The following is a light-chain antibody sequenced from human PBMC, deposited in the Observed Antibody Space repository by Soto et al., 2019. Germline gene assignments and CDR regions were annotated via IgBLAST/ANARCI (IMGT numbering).Light chain of an antibody. J-gene: IGLJ2*01. Sequence: QSVLTQPPSASGTPAQRVTISCSGSSSNIGSNTVSWYQHLPGTAPKLLIYYHNQRPSGVPDRFSGSKSGTSASLAISGLQSEDEANYYCATWDDSLNVVLFGGGTKLTVL. V-gene: IGLV1-44*01. CDR1: SSNIGSNT. CDR2: YHN. CDR3: ATWDDSLNVVL.